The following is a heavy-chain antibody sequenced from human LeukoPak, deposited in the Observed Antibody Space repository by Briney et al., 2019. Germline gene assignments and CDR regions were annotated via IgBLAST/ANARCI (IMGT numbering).Heavy chain of an antibody. D-gene: IGHD3-22*01. Sequence: GRSLRLSCAASGFTFSSYGMHWVRQAPGKGLEWVAVIWYDGSNKYYADSVKGRFTISRDNSKNTLYLQMNSLRAEDTAVYYCAGNYYDSSGYYPFDYWGQGTLVTVSS. V-gene: IGHV3-33*01. CDR3: AGNYYDSSGYYPFDY. J-gene: IGHJ4*02. CDR1: GFTFSSYG. CDR2: IWYDGSNK.